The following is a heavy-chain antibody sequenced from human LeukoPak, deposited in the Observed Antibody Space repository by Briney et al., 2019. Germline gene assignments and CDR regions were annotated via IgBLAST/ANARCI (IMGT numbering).Heavy chain of an antibody. CDR3: ARDAEQWLVPSKNWFDP. CDR2: INAGNGNT. Sequence: ASVTVSCKASGYTFASYAMDWVRQAPGQRLEWMGWINAGNGNTKYSQKFQGRVTITRDTSASTAYMELRSLRSDDTAVYYCARDAEQWLVPSKNWFDPWGQGTLVTVSS. D-gene: IGHD6-19*01. CDR1: GYTFASYA. V-gene: IGHV1-3*01. J-gene: IGHJ5*02.